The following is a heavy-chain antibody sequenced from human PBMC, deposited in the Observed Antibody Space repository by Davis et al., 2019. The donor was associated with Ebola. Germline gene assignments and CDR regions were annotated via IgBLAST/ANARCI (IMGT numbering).Heavy chain of an antibody. CDR3: ARTLFLEWSFDI. D-gene: IGHD3-3*01. CDR2: IYHSGST. V-gene: IGHV4-39*07. Sequence: MPSETLSLTCTVSGGSISSSSYYWGWIRQPPGKGLEWIGEIYHSGSTNYNPSLKSRVTISVDKSKNQFSLKLSSVTAADTAVYYCARTLFLEWSFDIWGQGTMVTVSS. CDR1: GGSISSSSYY. J-gene: IGHJ3*02.